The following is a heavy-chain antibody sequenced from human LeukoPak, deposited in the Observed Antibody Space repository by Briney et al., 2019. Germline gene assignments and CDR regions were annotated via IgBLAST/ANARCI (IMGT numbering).Heavy chain of an antibody. D-gene: IGHD1-26*01. V-gene: IGHV3-11*01. J-gene: IGHJ4*02. Sequence: GGSLRLSCAAYGFTFSDYYMSWIRQAPGRGLEWVSYISSSGSTIYYADSVKGRFTISRDNAKNSLYLQMNSLRAEDTAVYYCAKLHYESGSYRHFDYWGQGTLVTVSS. CDR3: AKLHYESGSYRHFDY. CDR1: GFTFSDYY. CDR2: ISSSGSTI.